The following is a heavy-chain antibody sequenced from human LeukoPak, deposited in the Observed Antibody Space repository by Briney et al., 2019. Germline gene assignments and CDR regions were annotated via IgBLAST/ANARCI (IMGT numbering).Heavy chain of an antibody. D-gene: IGHD6-19*01. Sequence: PGRSLRLSCAASGFTFDDYAMHWVRQAPGKGLEWVSGISWNSGSIGYADSVKGRFTISRDNAMNSLYLQMNSLRAEDTALYYCAKDKGSSGWDFDYWGQGTLVTVSS. CDR3: AKDKGSSGWDFDY. CDR2: ISWNSGSI. CDR1: GFTFDDYA. J-gene: IGHJ4*02. V-gene: IGHV3-9*01.